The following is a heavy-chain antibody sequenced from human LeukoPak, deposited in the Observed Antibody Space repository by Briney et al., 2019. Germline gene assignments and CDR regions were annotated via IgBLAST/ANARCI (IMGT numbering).Heavy chain of an antibody. V-gene: IGHV1-3*01. CDR1: GYTSTNYV. D-gene: IGHD2-21*01. Sequence: APVKVSCKASGYTSTNYVVHWVRQAPGQRPEWMGWINAGNGDTKYSQNFQGRVTITRDTSASTAYMELSSLTSEDTALYYCARDDCGDTCYPGGYWGQGTLVTVSS. CDR3: ARDDCGDTCYPGGY. CDR2: INAGNGDT. J-gene: IGHJ4*02.